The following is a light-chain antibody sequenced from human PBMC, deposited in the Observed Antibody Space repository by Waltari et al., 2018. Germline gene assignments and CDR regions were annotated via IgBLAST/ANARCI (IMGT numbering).Light chain of an antibody. Sequence: DIVMTQSPDSLGVSLGDRATINCKSSQSVLHTNNKDYLAWYQQKPGQPPKLLIYWASTREFGVPDRFSGSGSGTSFTLTISSLQAEDVAVYYCQQYYSTPNTFGQGTKRAIK. J-gene: IGKJ2*01. CDR1: QSVLHTNNKDY. CDR3: QQYYSTPNT. CDR2: WAS. V-gene: IGKV4-1*01.